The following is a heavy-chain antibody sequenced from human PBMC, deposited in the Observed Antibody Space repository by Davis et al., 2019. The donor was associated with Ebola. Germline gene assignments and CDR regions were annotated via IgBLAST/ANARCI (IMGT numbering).Heavy chain of an antibody. D-gene: IGHD5-12*01. CDR1: GFTFSSYD. V-gene: IGHV3-13*01. J-gene: IGHJ5*02. CDR2: IGTAGDT. Sequence: PGGSLRLSCAASGFTFSSYDMHWVRQATGKGLEWVSAIGTAGDTYYPGSVKGRFTISRDNSKNTLYLQMNSLRAEDTAVYYCARVGGSGYDPRDWFDPWGQGTLVTVSS. CDR3: ARVGGSGYDPRDWFDP.